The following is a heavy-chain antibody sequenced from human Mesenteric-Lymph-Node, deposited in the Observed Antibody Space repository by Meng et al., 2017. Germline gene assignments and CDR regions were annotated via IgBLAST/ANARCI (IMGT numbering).Heavy chain of an antibody. Sequence: VKYRQWGVGLLSPLGTLSLTCAVYGGSFSGYSWSWSRQPPGKGLEWIGEINHSGSTNYNPSLKSRVTISVDTSKNEFSLKLSSVTAADTALYYCARVALPVTTRRNYFDYWGQGTLVTVSS. V-gene: IGHV4-34*01. CDR1: GGSFSGYS. J-gene: IGHJ4*02. D-gene: IGHD4-17*01. CDR2: INHSGST. CDR3: ARVALPVTTRRNYFDY.